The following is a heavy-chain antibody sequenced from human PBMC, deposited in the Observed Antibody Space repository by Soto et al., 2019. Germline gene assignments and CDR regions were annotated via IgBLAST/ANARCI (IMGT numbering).Heavy chain of an antibody. V-gene: IGHV1-3*05. CDR1: GYTFTGYA. J-gene: IGHJ4*02. Sequence: QVQLVQSGAEEKKPGASVKVSCKASGYTFTGYAVHWVRQAPGQRLEWMGWINAGNGNTKCSQKFQGRVTITRDTSASTAYMELSSLRSEDTAVYYCARAVAVPADFDYWGQGTLVTVSS. CDR3: ARAVAVPADFDY. D-gene: IGHD6-19*01. CDR2: INAGNGNT.